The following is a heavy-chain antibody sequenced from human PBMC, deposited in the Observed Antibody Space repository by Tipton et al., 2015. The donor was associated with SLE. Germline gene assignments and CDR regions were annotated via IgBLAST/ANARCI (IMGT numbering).Heavy chain of an antibody. CDR1: GDSVSPNY. Sequence: TLSLTCSVSGDSVSPNYWSWIRQPPGKGLEWIGYIYYTGSTIYNPSLKSRVTMSVDTSKDQLSLVLTSVTAADTAVYYCARGYSGSYYYYYYMDVWGKGTTVTVSS. V-gene: IGHV4-59*02. CDR3: ARGYSGSYYYYYYMDV. D-gene: IGHD1-26*01. CDR2: IYYTGST. J-gene: IGHJ6*03.